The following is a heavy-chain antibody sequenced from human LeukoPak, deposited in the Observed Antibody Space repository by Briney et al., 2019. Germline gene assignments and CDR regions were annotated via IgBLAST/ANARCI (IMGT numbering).Heavy chain of an antibody. D-gene: IGHD3-22*01. J-gene: IGHJ4*02. V-gene: IGHV4-59*12. CDR3: ARATRYYYDSSGYYTDY. CDR1: GGSISSYY. CDR2: IYYSGST. Sequence: PSETLSLTCTVSGGSISSYYWSWIRQPPGKGLEWIGYIYYSGSTNYNPSLKSRVTISVDTSKNQFSLKLSSVTAADTAVYYCARATRYYYDSSGYYTDYWGQGTLVTVSS.